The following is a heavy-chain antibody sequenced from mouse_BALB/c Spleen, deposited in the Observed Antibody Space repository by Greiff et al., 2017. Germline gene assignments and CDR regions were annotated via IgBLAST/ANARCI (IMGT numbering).Heavy chain of an antibody. J-gene: IGHJ2*01. D-gene: IGHD2-4*01. CDR2: IDPANGNT. CDR1: GFNIKDTY. V-gene: IGHV14-3*02. CDR3: ASDYDYDGYYFDY. Sequence: VQLKQSGAELVKPGASVKLSCTASGFNIKDTYMHWVKQRPEQGLEWIGRIDPANGNTKYDPKFQGKATITADTSSNTAYLQLSSLTSEDTAVYYGASDYDYDGYYFDYWGQGTTLTVSS.